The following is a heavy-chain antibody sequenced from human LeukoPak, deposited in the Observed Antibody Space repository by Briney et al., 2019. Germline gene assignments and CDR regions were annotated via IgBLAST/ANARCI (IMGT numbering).Heavy chain of an antibody. CDR2: INGDGDGK. CDR1: GFSFRRFW. V-gene: IGHV3-7*01. CDR3: ARDRSAGAGKNYYGSLDK. J-gene: IGHJ4*02. Sequence: GGSLTLSCAGSGFSFRRFWMTWVRQAPGRGLEWVANINGDGDGKRYADSVKDRFTISRDTARSSVFLQIHSLRDEDTALYYCARDRSAGAGKNYYGSLDKWGPGTLVTVSS. D-gene: IGHD3-10*01.